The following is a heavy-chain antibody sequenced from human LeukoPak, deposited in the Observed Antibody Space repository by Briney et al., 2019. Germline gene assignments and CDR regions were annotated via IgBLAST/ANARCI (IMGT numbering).Heavy chain of an antibody. D-gene: IGHD3-10*01. CDR1: GGSFSGYY. CDR3: ARDRGDGAENDY. J-gene: IGHJ4*02. Sequence: SETLSLTCAVYGGSFSGYYWSWIRQPPGKGLEWIGEINHSGSTNYNPSLKSRVTISVDTSKNQFSLKLSSVTAADTAVYYCARDRGDGAENDYWGQGTLVTVSS. CDR2: INHSGST. V-gene: IGHV4-34*01.